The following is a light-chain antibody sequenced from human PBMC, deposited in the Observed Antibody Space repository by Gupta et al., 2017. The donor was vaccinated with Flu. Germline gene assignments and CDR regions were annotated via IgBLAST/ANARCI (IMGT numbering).Light chain of an antibody. V-gene: IGKV3-15*01. J-gene: IGKJ4*01. CDR2: GAS. Sequence: EVWKTQSPATLSVSPVEKAILTCRASQSVYSYLAWYQQKPGQPPKLLIYGASTRATGVPARFSGSGSGTEFTLTISSLQSEDCAVYYCQQYDAWPPLTFGGGTRVEIK. CDR1: QSVYSY. CDR3: QQYDAWPPLT.